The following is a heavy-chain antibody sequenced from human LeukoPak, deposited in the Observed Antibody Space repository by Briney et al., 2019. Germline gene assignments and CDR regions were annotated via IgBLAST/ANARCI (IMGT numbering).Heavy chain of an antibody. CDR3: ARAFCSSTNCYLPY. Sequence: SETLSLTCSVSGGSISSYYWSWIRQPPGKGLEWIGYIYYSGSTNYNPSLKSRVTISVDTSKNQFSLKLSSVTAADTAVYYCARAFCSSTNCYLPYWGQGALVTVSS. V-gene: IGHV4-59*01. CDR2: IYYSGST. CDR1: GGSISSYY. D-gene: IGHD2-2*01. J-gene: IGHJ4*02.